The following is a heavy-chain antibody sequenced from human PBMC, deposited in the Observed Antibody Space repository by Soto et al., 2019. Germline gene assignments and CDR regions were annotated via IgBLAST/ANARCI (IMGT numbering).Heavy chain of an antibody. D-gene: IGHD5-12*01. Sequence: GGSLRLSCAASGFTFSSYSMNWVRQAPGKGLEWVSYISSSSSTIYYADSVKGRFTISRDNAKNSLYLQMNSLRDEDTAVYYCARDRWVSGYPSGAFDIWGQGTTVTVSS. CDR1: GFTFSSYS. CDR2: ISSSSSTI. CDR3: ARDRWVSGYPSGAFDI. V-gene: IGHV3-48*02. J-gene: IGHJ3*02.